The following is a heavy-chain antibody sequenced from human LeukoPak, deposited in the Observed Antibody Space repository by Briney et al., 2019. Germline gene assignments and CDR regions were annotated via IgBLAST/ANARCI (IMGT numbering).Heavy chain of an antibody. J-gene: IGHJ3*02. CDR3: ARRVATIRAFDI. Sequence: SETLSLTCTVSGGSISSSSYYWGWIRQPPGKGLEWIGSIYYSGSTYYNPSLKGRVTISVDTSKNQFSLKLSSVTAADTAVYYCARRVATIRAFDIWGQGTMVTVSS. CDR1: GGSISSSSYY. CDR2: IYYSGST. D-gene: IGHD5-12*01. V-gene: IGHV4-39*01.